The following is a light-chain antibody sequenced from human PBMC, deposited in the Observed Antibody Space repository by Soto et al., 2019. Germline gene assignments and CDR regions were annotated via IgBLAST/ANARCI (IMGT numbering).Light chain of an antibody. CDR1: QYVSIF. CDR2: DAS. CDR3: QQRSTWLST. J-gene: IGKJ2*01. V-gene: IGKV3-11*02. Sequence: EIFLEQSPATLSLSPVERATLSCKASQYVSIFLAWYQQKPGQAPRLLIHDASNRATGVPARFSGSGSGRDCTLTITSLKTEDFAGYYCQQRSTWLSTFGQGTKLE.